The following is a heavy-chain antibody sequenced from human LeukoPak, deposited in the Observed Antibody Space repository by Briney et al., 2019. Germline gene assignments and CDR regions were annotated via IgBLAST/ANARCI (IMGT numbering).Heavy chain of an antibody. CDR2: INSGGSST. J-gene: IGHJ4*02. D-gene: IGHD5-12*01. CDR3: ARSRQADIVAYFDY. CDR1: GFTFSSYW. V-gene: IGHV3-74*01. Sequence: GGSLRLSCAASGFTFSSYWMHWVRQAPGKGLVSVSRINSGGSSTSYADSVKGRFTISRDNAKNTLYLQMNSLRAEDTAVYYCARSRQADIVAYFDYWGQGTLVTVSS.